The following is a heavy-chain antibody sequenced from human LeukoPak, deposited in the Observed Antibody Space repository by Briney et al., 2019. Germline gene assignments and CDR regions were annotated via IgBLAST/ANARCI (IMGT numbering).Heavy chain of an antibody. CDR1: GFTFSSYA. Sequence: GGSLSLSCAASGFTFSSYAMSWVRQAPGKGLEWVSAISGSGGSTYYADSVKGRFTISRDNSKNTLYLQMNSLRAEDTAVYYCAKPVVGATRSGDYFDYWGQGTLVTVSS. J-gene: IGHJ4*02. CDR2: ISGSGGST. D-gene: IGHD1-26*01. CDR3: AKPVVGATRSGDYFDY. V-gene: IGHV3-23*01.